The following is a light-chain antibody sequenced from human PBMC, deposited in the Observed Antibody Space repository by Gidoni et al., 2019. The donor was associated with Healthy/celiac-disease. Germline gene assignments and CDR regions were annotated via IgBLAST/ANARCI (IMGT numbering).Light chain of an antibody. CDR2: DAS. CDR3: QQYNSYSPP. CDR1: QSISSW. J-gene: IGKJ4*01. V-gene: IGKV1-5*01. Sequence: DIQMTQSPSTLSASVGDRVTITCRASQSISSWLAWYQQKPGKAPKLLIYDASSLESGVPSRFSCSGSGTEFTLTISSLQPDDFATYYCQQYNSYSPPFGGGTKVEIK.